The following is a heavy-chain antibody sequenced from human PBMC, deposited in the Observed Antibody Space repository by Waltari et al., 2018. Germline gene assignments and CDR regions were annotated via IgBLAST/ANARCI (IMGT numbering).Heavy chain of an antibody. CDR2: VLSTGKT. D-gene: IGHD2-15*01. J-gene: IGHJ5*02. CDR3: ARDRGRGLYLDA. Sequence: QLQLPESGPGLVKSSGTLSLSCAVSGDSVTSPNGWSWVHQSPQRGLEWIGQVLSTGKTNYSPSFASRVTMSLDASNNQFSLKVTSATAADTAVYYCARDRGRGLYLDAWGPGTLVTVSP. V-gene: IGHV4-4*02. CDR1: GDSVTSPNG.